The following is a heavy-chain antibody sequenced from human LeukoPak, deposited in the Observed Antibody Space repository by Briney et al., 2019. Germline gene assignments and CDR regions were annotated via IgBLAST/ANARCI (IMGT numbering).Heavy chain of an antibody. V-gene: IGHV1-18*01. D-gene: IGHD3-3*01. Sequence: ASVKVSCRASGYTFTSYGISWVRQAPGQGLEWMGWISPYNGNTNYAQKLQGRLTMTTDTSTSTAYMEVRSLRSDDTAVYYCARALSDDFWSAYQDYWGQGTLVTVSS. CDR3: ARALSDDFWSAYQDY. CDR2: ISPYNGNT. CDR1: GYTFTSYG. J-gene: IGHJ4*02.